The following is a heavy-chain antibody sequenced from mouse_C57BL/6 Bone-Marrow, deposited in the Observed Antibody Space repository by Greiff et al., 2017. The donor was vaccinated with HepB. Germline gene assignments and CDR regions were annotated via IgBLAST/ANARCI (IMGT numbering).Heavy chain of an antibody. CDR2: IYPGSGST. Sequence: QVHVKQPGAELVKPGASVKMSCKASGYTFTSYWITWVKQRPGQGLEWIGDIYPGSGSTNYNEKFKSKATLTVDTSSSTAYMQLSSLTSEDSAVYYCAWTGTGWYFDYWGQGTTLTVSS. CDR1: GYTFTSYW. CDR3: AWTGTGWYFDY. J-gene: IGHJ2*01. D-gene: IGHD4-1*01. V-gene: IGHV1-55*01.